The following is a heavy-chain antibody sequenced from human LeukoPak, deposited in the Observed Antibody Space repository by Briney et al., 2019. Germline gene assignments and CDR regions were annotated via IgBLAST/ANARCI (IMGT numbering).Heavy chain of an antibody. CDR1: GESFSGYY. J-gene: IGHJ4*02. D-gene: IGHD3-9*01. CDR3: ARGYYHILTGPHPYFDY. Sequence: SETLSLTCAVYGESFSGYYWSWIRQHPEKGLEWIGEINDSGNTNYNPSLKSRVTISVDTSKNQFSLKVRSVPAADPALYYCARGYYHILTGPHPYFDYWGQGTLVTVSS. V-gene: IGHV4-34*01. CDR2: INDSGNT.